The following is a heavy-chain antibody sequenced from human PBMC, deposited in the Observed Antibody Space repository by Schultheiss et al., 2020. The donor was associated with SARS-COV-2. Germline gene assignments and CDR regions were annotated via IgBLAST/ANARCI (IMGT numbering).Heavy chain of an antibody. D-gene: IGHD4-11*01. CDR1: GFSLSNARMG. V-gene: IGHV2-26*01. CDR2: IFSNDEK. Sequence: SGPTLVKPTETLTLTCTVSGFSLSNARMGVSWIRQPPGKALEWLAHIFSNDEKSYSTSLKSRLTISKDTSKSQVVLTMTNMDPVDTATYYCAHSEDYSNYAWFDPWGQGTLVTVSS. J-gene: IGHJ5*02. CDR3: AHSEDYSNYAWFDP.